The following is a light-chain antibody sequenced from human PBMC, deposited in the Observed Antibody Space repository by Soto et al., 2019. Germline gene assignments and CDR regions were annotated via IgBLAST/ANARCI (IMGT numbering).Light chain of an antibody. CDR2: GAS. CDR3: QQYGSSPIT. J-gene: IGKJ5*01. Sequence: DIVLTQSPAPLSLSPGERATLSCKCSQSVSSSYLAWYQQKPGQAPRLLIYGASSRATGIPDRLSGSGSGTDFTLTISRLEPEDVAVYYCQQYGSSPITFGQGTRLEIK. V-gene: IGKV3-20*01. CDR1: QSVSSSY.